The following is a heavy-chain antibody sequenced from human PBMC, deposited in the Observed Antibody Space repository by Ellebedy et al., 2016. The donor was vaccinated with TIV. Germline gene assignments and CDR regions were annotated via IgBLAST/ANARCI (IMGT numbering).Heavy chain of an antibody. D-gene: IGHD3-16*01. CDR2: IKSKTAGETT. CDR1: GLTFTNAW. CDR3: VADPPGGGPLFDY. Sequence: GESLKISCAASGLTFTNAWMYWVRQTPEKGLEWVGRIKSKTAGETTDYAPPVKGRFTISRDDSKDTLYLQMHSLKTEDTAIYYCVADPPGGGPLFDYWGQGTLVTVSS. V-gene: IGHV3-15*07. J-gene: IGHJ4*02.